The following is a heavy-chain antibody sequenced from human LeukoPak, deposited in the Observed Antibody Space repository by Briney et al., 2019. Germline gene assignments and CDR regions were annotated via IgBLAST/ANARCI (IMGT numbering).Heavy chain of an antibody. V-gene: IGHV3-7*01. CDR2: IKQDGSEK. CDR3: ARDSLLFWYSSSWYLDY. Sequence: GGSLRLSCAASGFTFSSYWMSWVRQAPGKGLEWVANIKQDGSEKYYVDSVKGRFTISRDNAKNSLYLQMNSLRAEDTAVYYCARDSLLFWYSSSWYLDYWGQGTLVTVSS. J-gene: IGHJ4*02. D-gene: IGHD6-13*01. CDR1: GFTFSSYW.